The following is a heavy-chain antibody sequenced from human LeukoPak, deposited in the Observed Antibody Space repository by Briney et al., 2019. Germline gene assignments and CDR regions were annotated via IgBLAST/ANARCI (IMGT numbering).Heavy chain of an antibody. CDR1: GGSFSGYY. D-gene: IGHD3-10*01. CDR2: INHSGST. CDR3: ARDIWHYYGSGSYYFDY. Sequence: SETLSLTCAVYGGSFSGYYWIWIRQPPGNGLEWIGEINHSGSTNYNPSLKSRVTISVDTSKNQFSLKLSSVTAADTAVYYCARDIWHYYGSGSYYFDYWGQGTLVTVSS. J-gene: IGHJ4*02. V-gene: IGHV4-34*01.